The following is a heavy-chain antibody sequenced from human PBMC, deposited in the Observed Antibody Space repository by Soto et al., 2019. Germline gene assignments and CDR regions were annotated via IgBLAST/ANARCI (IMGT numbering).Heavy chain of an antibody. D-gene: IGHD6-13*01. Sequence: QVQLVQSGAEVKKPGASVKVSCKASGYTFTSYDINWVRQATGQGLEWMGWMNPNSGNTGYAQKFQGRVTMTRNPSMSTAYMELGSLRSEDTAVYYRARERSAAGTGWFDPWGQGTLVTVSS. CDR2: MNPNSGNT. CDR1: GYTFTSYD. V-gene: IGHV1-8*01. CDR3: ARERSAAGTGWFDP. J-gene: IGHJ5*02.